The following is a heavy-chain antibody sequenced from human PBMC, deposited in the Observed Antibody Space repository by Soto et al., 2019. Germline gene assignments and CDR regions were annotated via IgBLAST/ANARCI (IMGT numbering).Heavy chain of an antibody. CDR3: ARSGGYSYVERD. J-gene: IGHJ4*02. CDR1: GYTFTSYD. V-gene: IGHV1-8*01. CDR2: ISPNSGNT. D-gene: IGHD5-18*01. Sequence: ASVKVSCKASGYTFTSYDINWVRQATGQGLEWMGWISPNSGNTGYAQKFQGRVTMTRNTSISTAYMELSSLRSEDTAVYYCARSGGYSYVERDWGQGTLVTVSS.